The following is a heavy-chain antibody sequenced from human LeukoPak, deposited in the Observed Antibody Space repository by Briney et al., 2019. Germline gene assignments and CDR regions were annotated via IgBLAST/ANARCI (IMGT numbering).Heavy chain of an antibody. Sequence: PETLSLTCTVSGGSISGYYWSWIRQPPGKGLEWIGWIHYRGSTTYNPSLKSRVAISVDTSKNQFSLKLSSVTAADTAVYYCARQAYCCSDSCNPFYYWGPGTLVTVSS. CDR1: GGSISGYY. CDR3: ARQAYCCSDSCNPFYY. J-gene: IGHJ4*02. CDR2: IHYRGST. D-gene: IGHD2-2*01. V-gene: IGHV4-59*08.